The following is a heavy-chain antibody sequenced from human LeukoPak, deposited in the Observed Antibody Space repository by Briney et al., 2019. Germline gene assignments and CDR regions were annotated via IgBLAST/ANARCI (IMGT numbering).Heavy chain of an antibody. CDR2: INPDGSTT. V-gene: IGHV3-74*01. D-gene: IGHD2-15*01. Sequence: GGSLRLSCEASGFTFSSYWMHWVRQAPGKGLVWVSRINPDGSTTGYADPVKGRFTISRDNAKNTLYLQMNSLRAEDTALYYCATSARTYLGSSLDYWGQGTLVTVSS. CDR3: ATSARTYLGSSLDY. CDR1: GFTFSSYW. J-gene: IGHJ4*02.